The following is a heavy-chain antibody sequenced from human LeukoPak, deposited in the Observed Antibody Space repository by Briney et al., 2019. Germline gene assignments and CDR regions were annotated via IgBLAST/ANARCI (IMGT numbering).Heavy chain of an antibody. CDR2: IFYSGST. J-gene: IGHJ5*02. Sequence: SETLSLTCTVSGVSISSYYWSWLRQPPGKGLEGIGYIFYSGSTNYNPSLKSRVTISVDTSKNQFSLKLSSVTAADTAVYYCARSGYSSGWYNWFDPWGQGTLVTVSS. D-gene: IGHD6-19*01. V-gene: IGHV4-59*01. CDR3: ARSGYSSGWYNWFDP. CDR1: GVSISSYY.